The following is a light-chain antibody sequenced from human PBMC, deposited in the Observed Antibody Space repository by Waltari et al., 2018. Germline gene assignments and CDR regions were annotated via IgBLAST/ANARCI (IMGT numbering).Light chain of an antibody. CDR3: CSYAGLGIYV. Sequence: QSGLTQPASVSGSPGQSITVSCTGTSSYVGNYNLVSWYQQYPGKAPKLMVYEVTKRTSGVSDRFSGSKSGNTASLTISGLQSEDEADYYCCSYAGLGIYVFGTGTKVTVL. CDR1: SSYVGNYNL. V-gene: IGLV2-23*02. CDR2: EVT. J-gene: IGLJ1*01.